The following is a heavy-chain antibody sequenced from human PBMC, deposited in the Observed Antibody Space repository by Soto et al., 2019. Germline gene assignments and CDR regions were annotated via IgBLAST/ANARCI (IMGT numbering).Heavy chain of an antibody. D-gene: IGHD3-10*01. Sequence: GGSLRLSCAASGFTFSSYSMNWVRQAPGKGLEWVSSISSSSSYIYYADSVKGRFTISRDNAKNSLYLQMNSLRAEDTAVYYCARDLSFGELFHPHPYFYGMDVWGEGTTVTVSS. V-gene: IGHV3-21*01. CDR2: ISSSSSYI. CDR3: ARDLSFGELFHPHPYFYGMDV. J-gene: IGHJ6*04. CDR1: GFTFSSYS.